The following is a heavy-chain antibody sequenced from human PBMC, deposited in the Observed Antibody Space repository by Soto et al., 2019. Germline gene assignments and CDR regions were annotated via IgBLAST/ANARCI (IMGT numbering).Heavy chain of an antibody. Sequence: SXKVCLEASGYSXTAHYLHLVRQAPRHSLEWMGWINPNSCETKYVEKFQGRVTITRDTSIITVYMELSSMRYDAKAVYYCARVHSGSYPHGLFAHSGQLALV. CDR2: INPNSCET. CDR1: GYSXTAHY. V-gene: IGHV1-2*02. D-gene: IGHD1-26*01. J-gene: IGHJ4*02. CDR3: ARVHSGSYPHGLFAH.